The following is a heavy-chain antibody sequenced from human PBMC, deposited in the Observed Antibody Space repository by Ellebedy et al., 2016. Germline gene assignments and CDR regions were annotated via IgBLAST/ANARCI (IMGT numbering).Heavy chain of an antibody. CDR1: GFTVTSNY. CDR3: ARVWTPSSGRQRAMDY. V-gene: IGHV3-53*01. D-gene: IGHD1-26*01. J-gene: IGHJ4*02. CDR2: ILRSGYT. Sequence: GGSLRLSXAASGFTVTSNYMTWVRQAPGKGLEWVSVILRSGYTYYADSVRGRFTISRDNSKNTMSLQMNSLSAEDSAIYYCARVWTPSSGRQRAMDYWGQGTLVTVSS.